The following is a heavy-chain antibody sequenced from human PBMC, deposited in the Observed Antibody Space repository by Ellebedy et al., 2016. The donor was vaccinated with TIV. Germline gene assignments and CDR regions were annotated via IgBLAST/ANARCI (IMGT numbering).Heavy chain of an antibody. J-gene: IGHJ6*02. CDR3: AREGPCGGDCSYYYYYYGMDV. CDR1: GYTFTSYG. D-gene: IGHD2-21*02. Sequence: ASVKVSXXASGYTFTSYGISWVRQAPGQGLEWMGWISAYNGNTNYAQKLQGRVTMTTDTSTSTAYMELRSLRSDDTAVYYCAREGPCGGDCSYYYYYYGMDVWGQGTTVTVSS. CDR2: ISAYNGNT. V-gene: IGHV1-18*01.